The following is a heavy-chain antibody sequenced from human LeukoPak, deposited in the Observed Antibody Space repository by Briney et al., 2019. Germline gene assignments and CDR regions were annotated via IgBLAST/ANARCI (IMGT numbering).Heavy chain of an antibody. CDR1: GFTFSSYG. J-gene: IGHJ4*02. Sequence: TGGSLRLSCAASGFTFSSYGMHWVRQAPGKGLEWVAVISYDGSNKYYADSVKGRFTISRDNSKNTLYLQMNSLRAEDTAVYFCAKDLGTMVRVVIISVGFDYWGQGTLVTVSS. D-gene: IGHD3-10*01. CDR2: ISYDGSNK. V-gene: IGHV3-30*18. CDR3: AKDLGTMVRVVIISVGFDY.